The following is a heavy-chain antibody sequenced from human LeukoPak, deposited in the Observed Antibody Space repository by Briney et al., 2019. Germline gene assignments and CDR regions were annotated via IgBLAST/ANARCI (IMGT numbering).Heavy chain of an antibody. CDR1: GFTFSSYA. Sequence: QPGGSLRLSCAASGFTFSSYAMSWVRQAPGKGLEWVSAISGSSGSTYYADSVKGRFTISRDNSKNTLYLQMNSLRAEDTAVYYCAKGSTGSSVYYYYGMDVWGQGTTVTVSS. J-gene: IGHJ6*02. V-gene: IGHV3-23*01. D-gene: IGHD6-6*01. CDR3: AKGSTGSSVYYYYGMDV. CDR2: ISGSSGST.